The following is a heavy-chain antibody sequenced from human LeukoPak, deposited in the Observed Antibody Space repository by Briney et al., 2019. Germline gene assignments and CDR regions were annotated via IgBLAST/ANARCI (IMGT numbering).Heavy chain of an antibody. V-gene: IGHV3-7*01. D-gene: IGHD3-10*01. CDR2: IKRDGNEK. CDR1: GFTFSSYW. CDR3: AKEGAYPIITYDS. Sequence: GGSLRLSCAASGFTFSSYWMNWVRQAPGKGLEWVANIKRDGNEKNYVDSVRGRFSISRDNAKNSLYLQMDSLRAEDTAVYYCAKEGAYPIITYDSWGQGALVTVST. J-gene: IGHJ5*01.